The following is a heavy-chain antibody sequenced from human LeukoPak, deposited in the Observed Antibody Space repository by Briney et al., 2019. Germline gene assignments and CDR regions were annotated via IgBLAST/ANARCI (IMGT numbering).Heavy chain of an antibody. D-gene: IGHD6-13*01. CDR2: ISPTSTTT. Sequence: PGGSLRLSCAASGFTFSDYYMSCFRQAPGKGLEWLSYISPTSTTTTYADSVKGRFTISRDNAKNSLYLQMNSLRAEDTAVYYCARLGTIAAAGSPDYWGQGTLVIVSS. CDR3: ARLGTIAAAGSPDY. V-gene: IGHV3-11*03. CDR1: GFTFSDYY. J-gene: IGHJ4*02.